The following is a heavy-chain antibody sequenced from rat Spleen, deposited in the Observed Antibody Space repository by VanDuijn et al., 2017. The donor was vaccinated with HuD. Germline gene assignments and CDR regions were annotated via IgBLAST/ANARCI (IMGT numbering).Heavy chain of an antibody. CDR3: TTENYWFAY. J-gene: IGHJ3*01. CDR2: ITNTGGSI. D-gene: IGHD1-10*01. CDR1: GFTFNNYW. Sequence: EVQLVESGGGLVQPGRSLKLSCVASGFTFNNYWMNWIRQAPGKGLEWVASITNTGGSIHYPDSVKGRFTISRDNAQNTLYLQMDSLRSEDTATYYCTTENYWFAYWGQGTLVTVSS. V-gene: IGHV5-31*01.